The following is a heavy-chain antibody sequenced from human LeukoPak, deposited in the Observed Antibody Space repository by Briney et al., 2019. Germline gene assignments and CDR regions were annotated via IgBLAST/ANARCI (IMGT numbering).Heavy chain of an antibody. CDR2: IKSKGNSHAT. CDR1: GLTFSGSA. V-gene: IGHV3-73*01. D-gene: IGHD2-2*02. J-gene: IGHJ4*02. CDR3: ARQSGAAIPFVY. Sequence: PGGSLRPSCEPSGLTFSGSAMHWVRHASGKGLEWLGHIKSKGNSHATAYAASLKGRFTISRDDSKNTAYLQSNNLETEDTAVYYCARQSGAAIPFVYWGQGNLVTVSS.